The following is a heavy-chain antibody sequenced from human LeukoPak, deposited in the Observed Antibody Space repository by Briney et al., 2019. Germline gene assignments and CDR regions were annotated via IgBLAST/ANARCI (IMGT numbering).Heavy chain of an antibody. J-gene: IGHJ6*02. V-gene: IGHV4-34*01. CDR1: GGSFSGYY. CDR2: INHSGST. CDR3: ARRGYRPYYYYYGMDV. D-gene: IGHD3-22*01. Sequence: PSETLSLTCAVYGGSFSGYYWSWLRQPPGKGLEWIGEINHSGSTNYNPSLKSRVTISVDTSKNQFSLKLSSVTAADTAVYYCARRGYRPYYYYYGMDVWGQGTMVTVSS.